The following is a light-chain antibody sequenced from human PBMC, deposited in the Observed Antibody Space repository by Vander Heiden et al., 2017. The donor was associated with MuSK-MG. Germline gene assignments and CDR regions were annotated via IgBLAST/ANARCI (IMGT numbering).Light chain of an antibody. V-gene: IGKV1-5*01. CDR3: QLENSHPIT. CDR1: QSISSTW. CDR2: DGS. Sequence: DIQMTQSPPTLSASVRDRVTITCRASQSISSTWLAWYQQKPGKPPKLLIYDGSTLESGVPSRFSGSGSGTEFTLTISSLHPDDSATYYCQLENSHPITFGGGTKVEIK. J-gene: IGKJ4*01.